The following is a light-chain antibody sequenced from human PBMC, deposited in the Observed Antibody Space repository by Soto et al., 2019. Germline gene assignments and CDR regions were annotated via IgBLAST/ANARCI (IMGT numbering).Light chain of an antibody. CDR1: QNVLFSSNNRNY. Sequence: DIVMTQSPDSLAVSLGERATINCRSSQNVLFSSNNRNYLAWYQQKPGQPPKLLIYWASTRESGVPDRFSGSGSGTDVTLATSTLQAEDVAVYYCQQYYSTPTFGQGTKVEIK. V-gene: IGKV4-1*01. CDR2: WAS. J-gene: IGKJ1*01. CDR3: QQYYSTPT.